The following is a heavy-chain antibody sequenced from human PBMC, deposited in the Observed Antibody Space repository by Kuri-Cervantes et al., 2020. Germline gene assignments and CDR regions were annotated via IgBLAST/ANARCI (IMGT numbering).Heavy chain of an antibody. J-gene: IGHJ6*02. V-gene: IGHV3-23*01. CDR3: ARDTIFGVVILPPYYYGMDV. CDR1: GFTFSSYA. Sequence: GESLKISCAASGFTFSSYAMSWVRQAPGKGLEWVSAISGSGGSTYYADSVKGRFTISRDNSKNTLYLQMNSLRAEDTAVYYCARDTIFGVVILPPYYYGMDVWGQGTTVTVSS. D-gene: IGHD3-3*01. CDR2: ISGSGGST.